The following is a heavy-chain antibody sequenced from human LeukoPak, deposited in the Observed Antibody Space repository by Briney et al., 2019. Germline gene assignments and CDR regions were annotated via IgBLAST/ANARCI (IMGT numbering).Heavy chain of an antibody. CDR2: ISTTSSTI. V-gene: IGHV3-48*01. CDR1: GFTFGDYA. D-gene: IGHD3-10*01. CDR3: ARDLTMVRGKYYFDY. Sequence: GGSLRLSCTASGFTFGDYAMSWVRQAPGKRLEWVSYISTTSSTIYYADSVKGRFTISRDNAKNSLYLQMNSLRAEDTAVYYCARDLTMVRGKYYFDYWGQGTLVTVSS. J-gene: IGHJ4*02.